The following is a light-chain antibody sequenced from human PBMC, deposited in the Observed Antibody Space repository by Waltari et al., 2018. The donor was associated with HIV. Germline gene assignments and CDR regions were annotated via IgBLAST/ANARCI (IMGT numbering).Light chain of an antibody. V-gene: IGLV1-47*01. CDR3: AAWDDSLSGLYV. CDR2: RNN. CDR1: SSNIGRNY. Sequence: QSVLTQPPSASGTPGQRVTISCSGSSSNIGRNYVCWYQQLPGTAPKLRIYRNNERPSGVPDRFSGSKSGTSASLAISGLRSEDEADYYCAAWDDSLSGLYVFGTGTKVTVL. J-gene: IGLJ1*01.